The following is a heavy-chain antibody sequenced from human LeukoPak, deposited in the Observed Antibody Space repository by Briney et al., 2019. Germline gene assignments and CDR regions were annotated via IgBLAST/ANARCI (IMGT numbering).Heavy chain of an antibody. D-gene: IGHD3/OR15-3a*01. CDR2: INHGGST. V-gene: IGHV4-34*01. Sequence: SETLSLTCAVYGGSFSGDYWTWIRQSPGKGLEWIGEINHGGSTKYNPSLKSRVTISIDTSKNQFSLKLTSVTAADTAVYYCARQTGSGLFILPGGQGTLVTVSS. J-gene: IGHJ4*02. CDR3: ARQTGSGLFILP. CDR1: GGSFSGDY.